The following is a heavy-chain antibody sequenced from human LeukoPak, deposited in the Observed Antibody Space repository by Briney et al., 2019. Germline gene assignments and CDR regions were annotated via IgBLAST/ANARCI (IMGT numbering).Heavy chain of an antibody. V-gene: IGHV4-34*01. CDR3: ARSSQWLRLRGLDY. Sequence: SETLSLTCAVYGGSFSGYYWSWIRQPPGKGLEWIGEINHSGSTNYNPSHKSRVTISVDTSKNQFSLKLSSVTAADTAVYYCARSSQWLRLRGLDYWGQGTLVTVSS. CDR2: INHSGST. D-gene: IGHD5-12*01. CDR1: GGSFSGYY. J-gene: IGHJ4*02.